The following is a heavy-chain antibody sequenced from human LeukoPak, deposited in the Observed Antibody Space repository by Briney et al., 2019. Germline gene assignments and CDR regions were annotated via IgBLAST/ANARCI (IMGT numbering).Heavy chain of an antibody. CDR2: IKSKTDGGTT. CDR3: TADAIYHLLLWFGESGNYYMDV. D-gene: IGHD3-10*01. Sequence: PGGSLRLSCAASGFTFSNAWMSWVRQAPGKGLEWVGRIKSKTDGGTTDYAAPVKGRFTISRDDSKNTLYLQMNSLKTEDTAVYYCTADAIYHLLLWFGESGNYYMDVWGKGTTVTVSS. J-gene: IGHJ6*03. CDR1: GFTFSNAW. V-gene: IGHV3-15*01.